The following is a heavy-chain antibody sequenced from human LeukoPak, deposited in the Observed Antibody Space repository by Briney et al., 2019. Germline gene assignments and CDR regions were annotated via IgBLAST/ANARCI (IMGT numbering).Heavy chain of an antibody. CDR3: ARVNHCGSRRFDY. V-gene: IGHV3-21*01. J-gene: IGHJ4*02. D-gene: IGHD3-10*01. CDR1: GFTFSSYS. CDR2: ISSSSSYI. Sequence: GGSLRLSCAASGFTFSSYSMHWVRQTPGKGLEWVSSISSSSSYIYYADSLKGRFTISRDNAKNSLYLQMNSLRAEDTAVYYCARVNHCGSRRFDYWGQGTLVTISS.